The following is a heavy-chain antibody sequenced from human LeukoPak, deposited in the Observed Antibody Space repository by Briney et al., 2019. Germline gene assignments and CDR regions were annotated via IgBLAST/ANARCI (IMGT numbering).Heavy chain of an antibody. V-gene: IGHV4-4*07. CDR1: GVSMSNYC. J-gene: IGHJ6*02. D-gene: IGHD3-9*01. CDR3: ARGAELVENRYYYGVDA. CDR2: IYDSETA. Sequence: PSETLSLTCTVSGVSMSNYCWNWIRQPAGKGLEWIGRIYDSETANYNPSLKSRVTLSVDTSKSQVSLRLTSVTAADTAVYYCARGAELVENRYYYGVDAWGQGTTVTVSS.